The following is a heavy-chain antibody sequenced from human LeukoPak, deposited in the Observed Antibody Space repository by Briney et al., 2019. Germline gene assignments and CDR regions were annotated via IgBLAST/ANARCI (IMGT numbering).Heavy chain of an antibody. CDR2: ISGVGGIT. J-gene: IGHJ4*02. V-gene: IGHV3-23*01. D-gene: IGHD6-19*01. CDR3: ASRQWLL. Sequence: SGGSLRLSCAASGFTFSSYAMGWVSQAPGKGLEWVSAISGVGGITYYAAAINGRFTSSRDNSKNTPYLQMNSLRAEDTVVYCCASRQWLLWGQGTLVTVSS. CDR1: GFTFSSYA.